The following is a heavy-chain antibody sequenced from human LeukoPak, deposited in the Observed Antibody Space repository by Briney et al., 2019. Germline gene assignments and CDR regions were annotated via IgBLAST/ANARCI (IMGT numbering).Heavy chain of an antibody. CDR1: GFTFSSYA. D-gene: IGHD6-19*01. V-gene: IGHV3-23*01. J-gene: IGHJ4*02. CDR3: AATRAVAGTGWDY. CDR2: ISGSGGST. Sequence: GGSLRLSCAASGFTFSSYAMSWVRQAPGKGLEWVSAISGSGGSTYYADSVKGRFTISRDNSKNTLYLQMNSLRAEDTAVYYCAATRAVAGTGWDYWGQGTLVAVSS.